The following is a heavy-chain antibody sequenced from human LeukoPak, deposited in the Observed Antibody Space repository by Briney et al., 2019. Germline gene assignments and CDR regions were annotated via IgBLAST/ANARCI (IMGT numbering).Heavy chain of an antibody. V-gene: IGHV1-69*13. CDR1: GGTFSSYA. Sequence: SVKVPCKASGGTFSSYAISWVRQAPGQGLEWMGGIIPIFGTANYAQKFQGRVTITADESTSTAYMELSSLRSEDTAVYYCARTEVRSILRSAFDIWGQGTMVTVSS. J-gene: IGHJ3*02. CDR2: IIPIFGTA. CDR3: ARTEVRSILRSAFDI. D-gene: IGHD4-17*01.